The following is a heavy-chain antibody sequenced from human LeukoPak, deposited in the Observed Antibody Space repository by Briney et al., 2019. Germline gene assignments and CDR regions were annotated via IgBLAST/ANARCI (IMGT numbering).Heavy chain of an antibody. CDR3: AREKPSWFDP. CDR2: IYSGGST. J-gene: IGHJ5*02. Sequence: QAGGSLRLSCAASGFTVSSNYMSWVRQAPGKGLEWVSVIYSGGSTYYADSVKGRFTISRDSSKNTLYLQMNSLRAEDTAVYYCAREKPSWFDPWGQGTLVTVSS. CDR1: GFTVSSNY. V-gene: IGHV3-53*01.